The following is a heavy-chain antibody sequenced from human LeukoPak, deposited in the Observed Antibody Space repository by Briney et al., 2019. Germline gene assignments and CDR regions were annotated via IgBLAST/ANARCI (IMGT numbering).Heavy chain of an antibody. J-gene: IGHJ6*04. Sequence: PSETLSLTCTVSGGSLSSGGYYWSWIRQHPGKGLEWIGYIYYSGSTYYNPSLKSRVTISVDTSKNQFSLKLSSVTAADTAVYYCARDPMTTAVGYYYGMDVWGKGTTVTVSS. D-gene: IGHD4-17*01. V-gene: IGHV4-31*03. CDR3: ARDPMTTAVGYYYGMDV. CDR2: IYYSGST. CDR1: GGSLSSGGYY.